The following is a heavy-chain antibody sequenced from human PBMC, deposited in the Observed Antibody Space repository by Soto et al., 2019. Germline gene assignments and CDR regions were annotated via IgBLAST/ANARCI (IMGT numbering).Heavy chain of an antibody. D-gene: IGHD2-15*01. V-gene: IGHV1-2*02. Sequence: AASVKVSCKASGYTFTGYYIHWVRQAPGQGLEWMGWINPNSGDTNLAQKFQGRVTMTRDTSISTTYVELSRLASDDTAAYFCARGIVVRGQGWFDPWGQGTLVTVSS. J-gene: IGHJ5*02. CDR3: ARGIVVRGQGWFDP. CDR1: GYTFTGYY. CDR2: INPNSGDT.